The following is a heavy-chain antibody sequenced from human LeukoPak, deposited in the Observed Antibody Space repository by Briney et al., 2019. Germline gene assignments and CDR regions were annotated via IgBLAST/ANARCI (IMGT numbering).Heavy chain of an antibody. Sequence: GASVKVSCKASGYTFTGYYMHWVRQAPGQGLEWMGWINPNSGGTNYAQKFQGRVTMTRDTSISTAYMELSRLRSDDTTVYYCGRDWRIGYCSGGSCSGMDVWGQGTTVTVSS. CDR2: INPNSGGT. V-gene: IGHV1-2*02. CDR3: GRDWRIGYCSGGSCSGMDV. D-gene: IGHD2-15*01. CDR1: GYTFTGYY. J-gene: IGHJ6*02.